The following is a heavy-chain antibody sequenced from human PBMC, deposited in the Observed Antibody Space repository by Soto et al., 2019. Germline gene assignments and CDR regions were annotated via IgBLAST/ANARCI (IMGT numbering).Heavy chain of an antibody. V-gene: IGHV4-39*01. Sequence: SLTCTVSGGSISSSSYYWGWIRQPPGKGLEWIGSIYYSGSTYYNPSPKSRVTISVDTSKNQFSLKLSSVTAADTAVYHCARHGKYQLLEGNWFDPWGQGTLVTVS. CDR2: IYYSGST. J-gene: IGHJ5*02. CDR1: GGSISSSSYY. D-gene: IGHD2-2*01. CDR3: ARHGKYQLLEGNWFDP.